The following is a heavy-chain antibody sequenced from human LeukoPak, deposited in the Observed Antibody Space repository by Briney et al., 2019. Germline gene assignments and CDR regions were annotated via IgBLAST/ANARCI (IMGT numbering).Heavy chain of an antibody. CDR3: AKDSGYDFFVDYFDY. J-gene: IGHJ4*02. V-gene: IGHV3-23*01. D-gene: IGHD5-12*01. Sequence: PGGSLRLSCAASGFTFSGYAMSWVRQAPGQGLEWVSTFSGGGDHTYYADSVKGRFTISREKSKNTLHLQMNSLRVEDTAVYYCAKDSGYDFFVDYFDYWGQGTLVTVSS. CDR1: GFTFSGYA. CDR2: FSGGGDHT.